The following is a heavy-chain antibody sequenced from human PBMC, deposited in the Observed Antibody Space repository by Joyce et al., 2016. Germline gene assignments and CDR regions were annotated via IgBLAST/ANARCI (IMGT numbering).Heavy chain of an antibody. J-gene: IGHJ2*01. D-gene: IGHD1-26*01. Sequence: QITLKESGPTLMKPTQTLTLTCTFSGFSLSTSGVGVGWIRQPPEKALEWLGLIYWKDDKRYSPSVESRLTITTDTSKKQVVLTMTNMDPVDTATDYCAHRPGRGSNGYFDIWGPDTLVTVSS. CDR2: IYWKDDK. CDR1: GFSLSTSGVG. CDR3: AHRPGRGSNGYFDI. V-gene: IGHV2-5*01.